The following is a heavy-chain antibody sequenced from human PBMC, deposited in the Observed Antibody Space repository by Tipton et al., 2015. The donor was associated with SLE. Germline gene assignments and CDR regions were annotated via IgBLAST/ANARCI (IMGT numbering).Heavy chain of an antibody. Sequence: TLSLTCAVYGGSVSGHYWSWIRQPPGKGLEWIGEINHSGRINYNPSLKSRVTISVDTSKNQFSLKLSSVTAADTAVYYCARGTYSSSWSYYYYYGMDVWGQGTTVTVSS. CDR1: GGSVSGHY. CDR3: ARGTYSSSWSYYYYYGMDV. J-gene: IGHJ6*02. V-gene: IGHV4-34*01. CDR2: INHSGRI. D-gene: IGHD6-13*01.